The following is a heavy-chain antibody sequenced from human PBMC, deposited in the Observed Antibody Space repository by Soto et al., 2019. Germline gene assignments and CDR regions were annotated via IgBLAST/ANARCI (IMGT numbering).Heavy chain of an antibody. J-gene: IGHJ4*02. V-gene: IGHV3-23*01. CDR2: ISGSGGKT. CDR1: SFTFSLNA. CDR3: AIDPDSTGYYRGVLDY. Sequence: CTRCSFTFSLNAASWVSKTRGKGLDWVPAISGSGGKTYYADSEKGRFTISRDNSKNTLYLQMISLGAEDTAVYYSAIDPDSTGYYRGVLDYWGQGTLVSVSS. D-gene: IGHD3-22*01.